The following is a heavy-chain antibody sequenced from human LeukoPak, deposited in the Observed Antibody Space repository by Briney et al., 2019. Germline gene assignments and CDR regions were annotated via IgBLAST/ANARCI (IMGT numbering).Heavy chain of an antibody. CDR3: TREGESQGPGDVFDF. Sequence: SGGSLRLSCTTSGFTFGNYAMSWVRQAPGKGLEWVGYIRSKPYNGTIGYAASVRGRFTISRDDSKSIAYLQMNSLKTEDTAVYYCTREGESQGPGDVFDFWGQGTLVTVSS. CDR2: IRSKPYNGTI. D-gene: IGHD3-10*01. CDR1: GFTFGNYA. V-gene: IGHV3-49*04. J-gene: IGHJ3*01.